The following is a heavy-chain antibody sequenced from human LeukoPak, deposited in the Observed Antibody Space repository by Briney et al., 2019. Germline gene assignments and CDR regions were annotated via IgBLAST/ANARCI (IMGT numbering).Heavy chain of an antibody. CDR1: GFTFSSYS. CDR2: ISSSSSTI. Sequence: GGSLRLSCAGSGFTFSSYSMNWVRQAPGKGLEWVSYISSSSSTIYYADSVKGRFTISRDNAKNSLYLQMNSLRAEDTAVYYCASGREYYDILTGYFDYWGQGTLVTVSS. V-gene: IGHV3-48*01. D-gene: IGHD3-9*01. J-gene: IGHJ4*02. CDR3: ASGREYYDILTGYFDY.